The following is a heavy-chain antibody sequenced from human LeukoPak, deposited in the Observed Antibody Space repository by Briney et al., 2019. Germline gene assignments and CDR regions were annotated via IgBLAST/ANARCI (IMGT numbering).Heavy chain of an antibody. CDR3: ASRTKEGPLGYRYFDL. V-gene: IGHV4-31*03. CDR1: GGSISSGGYY. J-gene: IGHJ2*01. D-gene: IGHD1-14*01. Sequence: PSETLSLTCTVSGGSISSGGYYWSWIRQHPGKGLEWIGYIYYSGSTYYNPSLKSRVTISVDTSKNQFSLKLSSVTAADTAVYYCASRTKEGPLGYRYFDLWGRGTLVTVSS. CDR2: IYYSGST.